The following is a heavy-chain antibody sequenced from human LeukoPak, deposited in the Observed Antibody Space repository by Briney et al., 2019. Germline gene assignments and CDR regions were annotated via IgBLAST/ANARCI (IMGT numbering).Heavy chain of an antibody. CDR1: EFSVGSNY. J-gene: IGHJ4*02. D-gene: IGHD4-17*01. V-gene: IGHV3-66*01. Sequence: PGGSLRLSCAASEFSVGSNYMTWVRQAPGKGLEWVSLIYSGGSTYYADSVKGRFTISRDNSKNTLYLQMNSLRAEDTAVYYCARADPGDYAWDYWGQGTLVTVSS. CDR3: ARADPGDYAWDY. CDR2: IYSGGST.